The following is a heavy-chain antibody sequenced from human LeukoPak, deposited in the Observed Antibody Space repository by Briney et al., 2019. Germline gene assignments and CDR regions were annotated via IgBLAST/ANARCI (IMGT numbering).Heavy chain of an antibody. Sequence: ASVKVSCKASGYTFTSYDINWVRQATGQGLEWMGWMNPNSGNTGYAQKFQGRVTITRNTPISTAYMELSSLRSEDTAVYYCARGGVPAATGYYYYYMDVWGKGTTVTVSS. CDR2: MNPNSGNT. D-gene: IGHD2-2*01. CDR3: ARGGVPAATGYYYYYMDV. J-gene: IGHJ6*03. CDR1: GYTFTSYD. V-gene: IGHV1-8*03.